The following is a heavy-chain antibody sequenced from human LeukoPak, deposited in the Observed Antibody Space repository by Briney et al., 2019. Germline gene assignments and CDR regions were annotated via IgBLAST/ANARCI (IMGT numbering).Heavy chain of an antibody. D-gene: IGHD4-17*01. CDR3: ARARAVRVTTTPLDY. Sequence: PGGSLRLSCAASGFTFSSYWMSWVRQAPGKGLEWVANIKQDGSEKYYVDSVKGRFTISRDNAKNSLYLQMNSLRAEDTAVYYCARARAVRVTTTPLDYWGQGTLVTVSS. CDR1: GFTFSSYW. CDR2: IKQDGSEK. V-gene: IGHV3-7*01. J-gene: IGHJ4*02.